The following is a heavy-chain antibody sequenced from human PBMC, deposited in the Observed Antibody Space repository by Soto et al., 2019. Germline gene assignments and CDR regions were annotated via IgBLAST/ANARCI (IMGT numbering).Heavy chain of an antibody. CDR3: ARARDSSSLVRKVRWYGMDV. J-gene: IGHJ6*02. V-gene: IGHV4-34*01. CDR2: INHSGST. D-gene: IGHD6-13*01. Sequence: SETLSLTCAFYGWSFSGYYWSWIRQPPAKGLEWRGEINHSGSTNYNPSLKSRVTISVDTSKNQFSLKLSSVTAADTAVCYCARARDSSSLVRKVRWYGMDVWGQGTTVT. CDR1: GWSFSGYY.